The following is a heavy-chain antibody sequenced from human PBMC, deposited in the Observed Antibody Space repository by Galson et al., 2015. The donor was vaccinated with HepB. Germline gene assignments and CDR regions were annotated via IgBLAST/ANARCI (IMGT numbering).Heavy chain of an antibody. Sequence: LRLSCAASGFTFRTYVMHWVRQAPGKGLEWVAFIRNDGSKKYYADSMKGRFTISRDNSKNTLYLQVNSVRPEDTAVYYCAKGPTVGCSGGNCYFDSWGQGALVTVPS. CDR2: IRNDGSKK. D-gene: IGHD2-15*01. CDR3: AKGPTVGCSGGNCYFDS. V-gene: IGHV3-30*02. J-gene: IGHJ4*02. CDR1: GFTFRTYV.